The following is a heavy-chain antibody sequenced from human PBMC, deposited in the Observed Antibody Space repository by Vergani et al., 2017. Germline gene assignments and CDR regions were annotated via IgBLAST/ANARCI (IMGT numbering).Heavy chain of an antibody. CDR1: GCTFISYN. CDR3: ALSSGWIDAFDI. CDR2: ISSSSSYI. Sequence: EVQLVESGGGLVKPGGSLRLSCAASGCTFISYNMNWVRQAPGKGLEWVSSISSSSSYIYYADAVKGRFTISRDNAKNSLYLQMNSLRAEDTAVYYCALSSGWIDAFDIWGQGTMVTVYS. V-gene: IGHV3-21*01. J-gene: IGHJ3*02. D-gene: IGHD6-19*01.